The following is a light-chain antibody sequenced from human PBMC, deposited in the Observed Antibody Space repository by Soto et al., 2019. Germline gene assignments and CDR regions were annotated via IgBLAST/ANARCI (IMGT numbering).Light chain of an antibody. V-gene: IGKV1-8*01. CDR2: AAS. CDR1: QGISSY. J-gene: IGKJ2*01. CDR3: QQSYRTPHT. Sequence: AIRMTQSPSSLSASTGDSVTITCRASQGISSYLAWYQQKPGKAPKFLIYAASTLQSGVPSRFSGSGSGTDFTLTISCLQPEDFATYYCQQSYRTPHTFGQGTKLEIK.